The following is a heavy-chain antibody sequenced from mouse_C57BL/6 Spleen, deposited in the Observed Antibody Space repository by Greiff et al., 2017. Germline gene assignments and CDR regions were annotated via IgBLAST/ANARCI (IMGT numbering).Heavy chain of an antibody. CDR3: ARGIYYDYDGDWYFDV. D-gene: IGHD2-4*01. J-gene: IGHJ1*03. V-gene: IGHV1-53*01. CDR1: GYTFTSYW. Sequence: QVQLQQPGTELVKPGASVKLSCKASGYTFTSYWMHWVKQRPGQGLEWIGNINPSNGGTNYNEKFKSKATLTVDKSSSTAYMQLSSLTSEDSAVYYCARGIYYDYDGDWYFDVWGTGTTVTVSS. CDR2: INPSNGGT.